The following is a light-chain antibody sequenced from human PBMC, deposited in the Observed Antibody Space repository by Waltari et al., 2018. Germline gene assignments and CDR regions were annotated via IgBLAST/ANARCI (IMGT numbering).Light chain of an antibody. Sequence: DIRMTQSPSSASASVGDRVTITCRASQDIRTWLAWYQQKPGKAPRLLIYHASGLQSAVTSRFSGSGSGTDFTLTISSLQPEDFATYSCQQSGTFPPTFGPGTKVEI. V-gene: IGKV1-12*01. CDR2: HAS. CDR1: QDIRTW. J-gene: IGKJ1*01. CDR3: QQSGTFPPT.